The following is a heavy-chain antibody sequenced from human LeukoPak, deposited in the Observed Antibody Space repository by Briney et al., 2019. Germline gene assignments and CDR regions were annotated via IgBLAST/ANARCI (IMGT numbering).Heavy chain of an antibody. CDR2: IIQDGSER. D-gene: IGHD3-16*01. Sequence: PGGSLRLSCAASGFPFSTFWMTWVRQAPGKGLEWVANIIQDGSERHYVDSVKGRFTISRDNAKNSLFLQMNSLRAEDTAVYYCAREGASTISHAFDVWGQGTMVTVSS. V-gene: IGHV3-7*01. J-gene: IGHJ3*01. CDR3: AREGASTISHAFDV. CDR1: GFPFSTFW.